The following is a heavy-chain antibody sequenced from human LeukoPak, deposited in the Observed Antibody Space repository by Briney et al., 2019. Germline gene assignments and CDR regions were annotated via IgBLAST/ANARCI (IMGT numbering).Heavy chain of an antibody. CDR3: ARARYRSSTSCYVPDWFDP. J-gene: IGHJ5*02. CDR2: INPSGGST. D-gene: IGHD2-2*01. Sequence: GASVKVSCKASGYTFTSYYMHWVRQAPGQGLEWMGIINPSGGSTSYAQKFQGRVTMTRDTSTSTVYMELSSLRSEDTAVYYCARARYRSSTSCYVPDWFDPWGQGTLVTVSS. V-gene: IGHV1-46*01. CDR1: GYTFTSYY.